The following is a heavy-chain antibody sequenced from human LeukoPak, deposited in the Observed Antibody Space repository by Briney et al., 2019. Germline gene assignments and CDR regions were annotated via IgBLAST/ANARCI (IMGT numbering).Heavy chain of an antibody. D-gene: IGHD2-2*02. CDR2: IYYSGST. V-gene: IGHV4-39*01. CDR3: ARKVSDQLLYTYYYYYGMDV. Sequence: PSETLSLTCTVSGGSISSSSYYWGWIRQPPGKGLEWIGSIYYSGSTYYNPSLKSRVTISVDTSKNQFSLKLSSVTAADTAVYYCARKVSDQLLYTYYYYYGMDVWGQGTTVTVSS. CDR1: GGSISSSSYY. J-gene: IGHJ6*02.